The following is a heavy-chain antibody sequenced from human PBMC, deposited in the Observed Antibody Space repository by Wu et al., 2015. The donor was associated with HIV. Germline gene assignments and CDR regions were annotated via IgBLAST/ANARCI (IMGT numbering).Heavy chain of an antibody. CDR2: IIPIFGTA. V-gene: IGHV1-69*13. CDR1: GGTFSSYA. J-gene: IGHJ4*02. CDR3: ARGGLKYYDILTGYTLGY. Sequence: QVQLVQSGAEVKKPGSSVKVSCKASGGTFSSYAISWVRQAPGQGLEWMGRIIPIFGTANYAQKFQGRVTITADESTSTAYMELSSLRSEDTAVYYCARGGLKYYDILTGYTLGYWGQGTLVTVSS. D-gene: IGHD3-9*01.